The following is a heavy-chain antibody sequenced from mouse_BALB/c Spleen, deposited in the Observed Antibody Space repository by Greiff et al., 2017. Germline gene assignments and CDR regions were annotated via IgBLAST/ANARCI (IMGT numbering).Heavy chain of an antibody. V-gene: IGHV5-4*02. CDR1: GFTFSDYY. D-gene: IGHD1-1*01. Sequence: EVKLVESGGGLVKPGGSLKLSCAASGFTFSDYYMYWVRQTPEKRLEWVATISDGGSYTYYPDSVKGRFTISRDNAKNNLYLQMSSLKSEDTAMYYCARADYYGSSLFAYWGQGTLVTVSA. CDR3: ARADYYGSSLFAY. CDR2: ISDGGSYT. J-gene: IGHJ3*01.